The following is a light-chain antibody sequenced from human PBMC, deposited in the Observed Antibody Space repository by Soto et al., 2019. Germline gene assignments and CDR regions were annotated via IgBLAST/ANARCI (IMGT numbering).Light chain of an antibody. CDR3: QQRSNWPLT. Sequence: EIVLTHSPATLSLSPGERATLSCRASQSVSSNLAWYQQKPGQAPRLLIYDASNRATGIPARFSGSGSGTDFTLTISSLEPEDFAVYYCQQRSNWPLTFGGGTKVEIK. CDR2: DAS. V-gene: IGKV3-11*01. J-gene: IGKJ4*01. CDR1: QSVSSN.